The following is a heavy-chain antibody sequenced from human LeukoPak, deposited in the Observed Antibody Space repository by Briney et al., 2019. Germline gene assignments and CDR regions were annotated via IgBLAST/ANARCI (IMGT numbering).Heavy chain of an antibody. V-gene: IGHV1-2*02. CDR3: ARDPSLEWLAEDY. CDR2: INPNSGGT. CDR1: GYTFTGYY. Sequence: ASVKVSCKASGYTFTGYYMHWVRQAPGQGLEWMGWINPNSGGTNYAQKFQGRVTMTRDTSISTAYVELSRLRSDDTAVYYCARDPSLEWLAEDYWGQGTLVTVSS. J-gene: IGHJ4*02. D-gene: IGHD3-3*01.